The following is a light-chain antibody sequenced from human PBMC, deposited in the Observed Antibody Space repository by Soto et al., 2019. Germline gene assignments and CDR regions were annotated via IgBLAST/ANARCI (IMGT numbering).Light chain of an antibody. Sequence: EIVLTQYPATLSLSPGESATLSCRASQSVSSYLSWYQQKPGQEPRLLIYGASNRATGIPARFSGSGSDTDFTLTISNVQPEDFAIYCCLQGTKWLTFGGGTKVDMK. CDR3: LQGTKWLT. CDR1: QSVSSY. J-gene: IGKJ4*01. V-gene: IGKV3-11*01. CDR2: GAS.